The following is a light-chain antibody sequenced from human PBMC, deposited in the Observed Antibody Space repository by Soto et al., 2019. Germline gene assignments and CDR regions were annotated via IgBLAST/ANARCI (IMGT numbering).Light chain of an antibody. CDR2: DAS. V-gene: IGKV3-11*01. CDR3: QQRTNWLT. Sequence: EILLTQSPATLSLSPGERVTLSCRASQNVSTYLAWYQQKPGQAPRLLIYDASDRATGIPARFSGSGSGTDFTLTISSPEPEDAAVYYCQQRTNWLTFGPGTKVDIK. CDR1: QNVSTY. J-gene: IGKJ3*01.